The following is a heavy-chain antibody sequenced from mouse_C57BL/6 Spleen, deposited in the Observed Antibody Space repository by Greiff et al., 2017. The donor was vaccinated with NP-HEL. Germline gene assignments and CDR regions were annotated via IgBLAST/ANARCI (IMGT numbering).Heavy chain of an antibody. V-gene: IGHV10-3*01. Sequence: EVQVVESGGGLVQPKGSLKLSCAASGFTFNTYAMHWVRQAPGKGLEWVARIRSKSSNYATYYADSVKDRFTISRDDSQSMLYLQMNNLKTEDTAMYYCVRERGFTTVVRYAMDYWGQGTSVTVSS. J-gene: IGHJ4*01. CDR3: VRERGFTTVVRYAMDY. CDR2: IRSKSSNYAT. CDR1: GFTFNTYA. D-gene: IGHD1-1*01.